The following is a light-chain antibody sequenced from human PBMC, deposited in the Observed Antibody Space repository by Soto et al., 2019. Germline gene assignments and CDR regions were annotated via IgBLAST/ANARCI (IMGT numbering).Light chain of an antibody. CDR3: QQYYSLPLT. Sequence: VIWRTQSPSLLSASTGDRVTTSCRMSQGLSSYLAWYQQKPGKAPELLIYAASTLQSGVPSRFSGSGSGTDFTLTISCLQSKDFATYYCQQYYSLPLTFGGGTKVEIK. CDR1: QGLSSY. V-gene: IGKV1D-8*01. CDR2: AAS. J-gene: IGKJ4*01.